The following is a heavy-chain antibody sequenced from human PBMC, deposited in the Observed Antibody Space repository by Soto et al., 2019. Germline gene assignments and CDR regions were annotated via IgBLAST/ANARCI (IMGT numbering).Heavy chain of an antibody. V-gene: IGHV1-3*05. J-gene: IGHJ6*02. CDR1: GYTFTSYA. CDR2: INAGNGNT. Sequence: QVQLVQSGAEEKKPGASVKGSCKASGYTFTSYAMHWVRQAPGQRLEWMGWINAGNGNTKYSQKFQGRVTITRDTSASTAYMELSSLRSEDTAVYYCARDPSYYGMAVWGQGPTVTVSS. CDR3: ARDPSYYGMAV.